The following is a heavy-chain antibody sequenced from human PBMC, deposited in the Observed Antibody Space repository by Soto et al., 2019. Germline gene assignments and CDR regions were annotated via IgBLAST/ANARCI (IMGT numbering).Heavy chain of an antibody. CDR3: AKCAVAAPLDHYYYYYYMDV. CDR2: ISWNSGSI. Sequence: PGGSLRLSCAASGFTFDDYAMHWVRQAPGKGLEWVSGISWNSGSIDYADSVKGRFTISRDNAKNSLYLQMNSLRAEDTALYYCAKCAVAAPLDHYYYYYYMDVWGKGTTVTVSS. V-gene: IGHV3-9*01. CDR1: GFTFDDYA. J-gene: IGHJ6*03. D-gene: IGHD2-15*01.